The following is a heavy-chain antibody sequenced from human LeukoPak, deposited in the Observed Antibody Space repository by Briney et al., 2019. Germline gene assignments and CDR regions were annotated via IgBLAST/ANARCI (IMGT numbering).Heavy chain of an antibody. CDR1: GDSISSGDYY. V-gene: IGHV4-61*10. J-gene: IGHJ3*02. Sequence: PSETLSLTCTVSGDSISSGDYYWSWIRQPAGKGLEYIGYIYYSGSTNYNPSLKSRVTISVDTSKNQFSLKLSSVTAADTAVYYCARGKWDLESGEAFDIWGQGTMVTVSS. CDR3: ARGKWDLESGEAFDI. D-gene: IGHD1-26*01. CDR2: IYYSGST.